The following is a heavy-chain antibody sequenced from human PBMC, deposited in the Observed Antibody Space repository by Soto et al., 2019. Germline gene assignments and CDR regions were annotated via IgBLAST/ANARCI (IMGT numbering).Heavy chain of an antibody. D-gene: IGHD3-3*01. J-gene: IGHJ6*02. Sequence: QVQLQESGPRLVKPSETLSLTCTVSGGSISSYYWSWIRQPPGKGLEWIGHIFYSGNTNYNPSLKSRVPISVDPSKNQFSLKVSSVTAADTAVYYCARDPSYYDFWSGGGMDVWGQGTTVTVSS. V-gene: IGHV4-59*01. CDR2: IFYSGNT. CDR1: GGSISSYY. CDR3: ARDPSYYDFWSGGGMDV.